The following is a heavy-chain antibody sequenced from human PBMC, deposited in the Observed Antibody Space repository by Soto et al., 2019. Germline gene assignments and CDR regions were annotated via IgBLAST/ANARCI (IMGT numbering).Heavy chain of an antibody. D-gene: IGHD3-22*01. CDR2: INSGSGFT. CDR1: GYIFTAYS. Sequence: ASVKVSCTASGYIFTAYSIHWLRQAPGQGLEWLGIINSGSGFTTYSQKFQGRVTMTRDTSISTAYMELSRLRSDDTAVYYCARESCGYPQRARFYVCGQGTLFTLAS. V-gene: IGHV1-2*02. CDR3: ARESCGYPQRARFYV. J-gene: IGHJ4*02.